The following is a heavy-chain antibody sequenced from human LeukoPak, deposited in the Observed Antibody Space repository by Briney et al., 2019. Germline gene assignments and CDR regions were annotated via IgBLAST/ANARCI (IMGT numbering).Heavy chain of an antibody. D-gene: IGHD1-26*01. Sequence: SETLSITCVVSGGSISSSSYYWGWIRQTPGKGLEFIGSIHYSGSTYYNPSLKSRVTISVDTSKNQFSLNLSSVTAADTSVYYCARHKYSGTSDDTFEYWGKGTLVTVSS. V-gene: IGHV4-39*01. CDR2: IHYSGST. CDR3: ARHKYSGTSDDTFEY. CDR1: GGSISSSSYY. J-gene: IGHJ4*02.